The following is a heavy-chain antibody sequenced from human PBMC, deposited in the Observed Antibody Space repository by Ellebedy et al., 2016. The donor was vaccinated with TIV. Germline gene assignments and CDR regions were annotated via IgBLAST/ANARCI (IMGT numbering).Heavy chain of an antibody. CDR3: ARFVAAHGYEY. V-gene: IGHV4-59*01. J-gene: IGHJ4*02. D-gene: IGHD6-25*01. Sequence: MPSETLSLTCTVSGGSISGYYWGWIRQPPGKGLEWIGYMYFSGGTNSNPSLKSRVTISVDTSNNLFSLTLDSVTAADTAVYYCARFVAAHGYEYWGQGTLVTVSS. CDR2: MYFSGGT. CDR1: GGSISGYY.